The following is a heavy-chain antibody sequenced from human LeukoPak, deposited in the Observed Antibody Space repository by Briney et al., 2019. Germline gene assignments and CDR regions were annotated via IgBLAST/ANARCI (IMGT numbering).Heavy chain of an antibody. CDR3: ARDRYCSSTSCYPPNAFDI. CDR1: GGSISSGGYY. D-gene: IGHD2-2*01. V-gene: IGHV4-30-2*01. J-gene: IGHJ3*02. CDR2: IYHSGST. Sequence: SETLSLTCTVSGGSISSGGYYWSWIRQPPGKGLEWIGYIYHSGSTYYNSSLKSRVTISVDRSKNQFSLKLSSVTAADTAVYYCARDRYCSSTSCYPPNAFDIWGQGTMVTVSS.